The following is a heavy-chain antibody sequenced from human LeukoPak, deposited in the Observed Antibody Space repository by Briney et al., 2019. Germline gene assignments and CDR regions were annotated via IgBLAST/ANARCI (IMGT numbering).Heavy chain of an antibody. Sequence: PGGSLRLSCAASGFTFTTYGMHWVRQAPGKGLEWVAFLRNGGTYNYYADSVKGRFTISRDNSKNTLYLQMSSLRAEDTAVYYCVKTSCSTTSCPGDYWGQGTLVTVSS. V-gene: IGHV3-30*02. J-gene: IGHJ4*02. CDR2: LRNGGTYN. CDR3: VKTSCSTTSCPGDY. D-gene: IGHD2-2*01. CDR1: GFTFTTYG.